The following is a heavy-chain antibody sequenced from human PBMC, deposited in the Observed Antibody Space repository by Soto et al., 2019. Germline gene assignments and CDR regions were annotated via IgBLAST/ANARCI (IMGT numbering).Heavy chain of an antibody. CDR3: ARGLAGRSSWFDP. V-gene: IGHV4-31*03. Sequence: PSETLSLTCTVSGGSISSGGYYWSWIRQHPGKGLEWIGYIYYSGSTYYNPSLKSRVTISVDTSKNQFSLKLSSVTAADTAVYYCARGLAGRSSWFDPWGQGTLVPVSP. D-gene: IGHD3-10*01. CDR1: GGSISSGGYY. J-gene: IGHJ5*02. CDR2: IYYSGST.